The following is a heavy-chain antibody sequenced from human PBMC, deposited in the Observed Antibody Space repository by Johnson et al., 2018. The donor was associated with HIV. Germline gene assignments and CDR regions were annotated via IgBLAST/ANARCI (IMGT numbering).Heavy chain of an antibody. V-gene: IGHV3-30*02. Sequence: QGQLVESGGGVVQPGGSLRLSCAASGFTFSSYGMHWVRQAPGKGLEWVAVIRFDERNEYYADSVKGRFTISKDNSKNPVYLEMNRLRPEDTAVYYCAKEAPDRWELLIWAAFDMWGQGTMVTVSS. CDR2: IRFDERNE. CDR3: AKEAPDRWELLIWAAFDM. D-gene: IGHD1-26*01. J-gene: IGHJ3*02. CDR1: GFTFSSYG.